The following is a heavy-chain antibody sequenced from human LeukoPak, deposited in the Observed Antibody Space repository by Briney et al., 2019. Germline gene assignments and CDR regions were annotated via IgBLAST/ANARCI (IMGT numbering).Heavy chain of an antibody. J-gene: IGHJ4*02. V-gene: IGHV3-48*04. D-gene: IGHD5-18*01. CDR1: GFSFTSYS. CDR3: ARARGYSYGYSDY. Sequence: GGSLRLSCAASGFSFTSYSMNWVRQAPGEGLEWVSYISISGDTIYYADSVKGRFTISRDNAKNSLYLQMNSLRAEDTAVYYCARARGYSYGYSDYWGQGTLVTVSS. CDR2: ISISGDTI.